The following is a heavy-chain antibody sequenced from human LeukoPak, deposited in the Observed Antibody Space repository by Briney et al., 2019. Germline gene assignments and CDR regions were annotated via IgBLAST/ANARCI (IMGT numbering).Heavy chain of an antibody. J-gene: IGHJ4*02. CDR1: GLTFSSHP. CDR2: ISGSGSRT. Sequence: GGSLRLSCAASGLTFSSHPMSWVRQAPGKGLEWVSAISGSGSRTYYADSVKGRFTISRDNSKNTLYLQMNSLRAEDTAVYYCAKTTGSSWYYPVDYWGQGTLVTVSS. D-gene: IGHD6-13*01. V-gene: IGHV3-23*01. CDR3: AKTTGSSWYYPVDY.